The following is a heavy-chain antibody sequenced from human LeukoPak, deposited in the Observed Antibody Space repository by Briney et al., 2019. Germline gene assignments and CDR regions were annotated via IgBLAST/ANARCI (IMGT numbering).Heavy chain of an antibody. J-gene: IGHJ4*02. Sequence: SGGSLRLSCAASGFTFSSYEMNWVRKAPGKGLEWVSYISSSGSTIYYADSVKGRFTISRDNAKNSLYLQMNSLRAEDTAVYYCASSRYDSSGYYGIIGYWGQGTLVTVSS. CDR1: GFTFSSYE. D-gene: IGHD3-22*01. CDR2: ISSSGSTI. V-gene: IGHV3-48*03. CDR3: ASSRYDSSGYYGIIGY.